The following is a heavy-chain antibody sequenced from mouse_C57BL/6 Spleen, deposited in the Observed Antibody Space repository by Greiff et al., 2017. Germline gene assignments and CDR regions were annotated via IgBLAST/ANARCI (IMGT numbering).Heavy chain of an antibody. CDR1: GYTFTDYE. CDR2: LDPETGGT. CDR3: TRVGPEDWYFDV. Sequence: QVQLQQSGAELVRPGASVTLSCKASGYTFTDYEMHWVKQTPVHGLEWIGALDPETGGTAYNQKFKGKAILTADKSSSTAYMELRSLTSEDSAVYYCTRVGPEDWYFDVWGTGTTVTGSS. J-gene: IGHJ1*03. V-gene: IGHV1-15*01.